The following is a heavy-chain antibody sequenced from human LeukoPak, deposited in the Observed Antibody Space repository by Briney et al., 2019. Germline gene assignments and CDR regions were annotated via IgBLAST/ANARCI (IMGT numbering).Heavy chain of an antibody. D-gene: IGHD4-17*01. V-gene: IGHV3-23*01. CDR2: ISGSGGST. CDR3: ARSHMYGDYGEDI. CDR1: GFTFSSYA. J-gene: IGHJ3*02. Sequence: LSGGSLRLSCAASGFTFSSYAMSWVRQAPGKGLEWVSAISGSGGSTYYADSVKGRFTISRDNANNTLFLQMNSLRAEDAGTFYCARSHMYGDYGEDIWGHGTVVAVSS.